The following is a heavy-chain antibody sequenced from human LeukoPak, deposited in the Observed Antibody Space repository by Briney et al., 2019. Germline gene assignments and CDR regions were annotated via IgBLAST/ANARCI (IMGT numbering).Heavy chain of an antibody. D-gene: IGHD1-26*01. CDR1: GYTLIELS. J-gene: IGHJ1*01. V-gene: IGHV1-24*01. CDR2: FDPEDGET. CDR3: STVLLKVGATGFQH. Sequence: ASVKVSCKVSGYTLIELSMHWVRQAPGKGLEWMGGFDPEDGETVYAQKFQGRVTMTEDTSTDTVYMELSSLRSEDTAVYYCSTVLLKVGATGFQHWGQGTLVTVSS.